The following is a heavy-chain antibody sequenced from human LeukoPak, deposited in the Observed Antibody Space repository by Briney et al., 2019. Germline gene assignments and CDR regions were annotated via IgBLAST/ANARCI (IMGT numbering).Heavy chain of an antibody. Sequence: SETLSLTCAVYGGSFSGYYWSWIRQPPGKGLEWIGEINHSGSTNYSPSLMSRLTISVDTSKNQFSLKLSSVTAADTALYYCARGGGITKYPVDYWSQGILVTVSS. V-gene: IGHV4-34*01. CDR1: GGSFSGYY. CDR2: INHSGST. J-gene: IGHJ4*02. D-gene: IGHD1-14*01. CDR3: ARGGGITKYPVDY.